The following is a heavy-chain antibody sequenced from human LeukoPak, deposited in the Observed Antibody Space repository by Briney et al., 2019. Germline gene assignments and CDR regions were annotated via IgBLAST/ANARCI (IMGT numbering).Heavy chain of an antibody. J-gene: IGHJ3*02. CDR3: AGTRNWAFDAFDI. D-gene: IGHD7-27*01. CDR1: GFTFSSYA. V-gene: IGHV3-23*01. Sequence: GGSLRLSCAASGFTFSSYAMTWVRQAPVKGLEWVSSISGSGGSAYYADSVKGRFTISRDYSRNTLYLQMNSLRVEDSAIYYCAGTRNWAFDAFDIWGQGTMVTVSS. CDR2: ISGSGGSA.